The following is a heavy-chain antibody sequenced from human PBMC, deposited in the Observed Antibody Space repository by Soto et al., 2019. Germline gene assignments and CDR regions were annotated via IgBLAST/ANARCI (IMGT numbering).Heavy chain of an antibody. J-gene: IGHJ6*02. CDR1: GFTFSSYA. D-gene: IGHD6-19*01. CDR3: ARAREGSSGWYLPEYYYYYYGMDV. V-gene: IGHV3-30-3*01. Sequence: QVQLVESGGGVVQPGRSLRLSCAASGFTFSSYAMHWVRQAPGKGLEWVAVISYDGSNKYYADSVKGRFTISRDNSKNTLYLQMNSLRAEDTAVYYCARAREGSSGWYLPEYYYYYYGMDVWGQGTTVTVSS. CDR2: ISYDGSNK.